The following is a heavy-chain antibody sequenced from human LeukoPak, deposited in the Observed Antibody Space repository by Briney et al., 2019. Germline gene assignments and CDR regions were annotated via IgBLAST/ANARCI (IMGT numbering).Heavy chain of an antibody. D-gene: IGHD1-1*01. V-gene: IGHV4-59*01. CDR2: INYSGST. J-gene: IGHJ3*02. CDR1: GGSITNSY. Sequence: SETLSLTCTVSGGSITNSYWNWIRQSPGKGLEWIGYINYSGSTNYNPSLKSRVTVSVDTSKNQFSLKLSSVTAADTAVYFCAKDPLSTNDFDIWGQGTMVTVSS. CDR3: AKDPLSTNDFDI.